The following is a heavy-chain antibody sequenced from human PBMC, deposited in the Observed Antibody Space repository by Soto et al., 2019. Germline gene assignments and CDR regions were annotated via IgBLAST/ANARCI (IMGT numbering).Heavy chain of an antibody. D-gene: IGHD3-3*01. Sequence: GGSLRLSCAASGFTFSSYAMSWVRQAPGKGLEWVSAISGSGGSTYYTDSVKGRFTISRDNSKNTLYLQMNSLRAEDTAVYYCAKSLQIERFLEWLLSSLDYWGQGTLVTVSS. CDR2: ISGSGGST. CDR3: AKSLQIERFLEWLLSSLDY. V-gene: IGHV3-23*01. J-gene: IGHJ4*02. CDR1: GFTFSSYA.